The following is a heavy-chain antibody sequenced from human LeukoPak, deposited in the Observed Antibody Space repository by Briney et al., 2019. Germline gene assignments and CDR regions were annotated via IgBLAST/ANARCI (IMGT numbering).Heavy chain of an antibody. V-gene: IGHV1-18*01. Sequence: ASVKVSCKASGYTFTTYAISWVRQAPGQGLEWMGWISVYNGNTNYAQKFQGRVSMTTDISTSTAYMELRSLSSDDTAVYYCARDLKGAITWTGLSAGMDVWGQGTTVTVSS. CDR2: ISVYNGNT. CDR1: GYTFTTYA. J-gene: IGHJ6*02. D-gene: IGHD1-1*01. CDR3: ARDLKGAITWTGLSAGMDV.